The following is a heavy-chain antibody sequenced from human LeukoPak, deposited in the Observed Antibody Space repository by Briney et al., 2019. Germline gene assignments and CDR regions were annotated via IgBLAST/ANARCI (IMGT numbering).Heavy chain of an antibody. Sequence: PGGSLRLSCAASGFTVSSNYMSWVRQAPGKRLEWVSVIYSGGSTYYADSVKGRFTISRDNSKNTLYLQMNSLRAEDTAVYYCARAPRGDHAFDIWGQGTMVTVSS. D-gene: IGHD3-10*01. CDR1: GFTVSSNY. CDR2: IYSGGST. J-gene: IGHJ3*02. CDR3: ARAPRGDHAFDI. V-gene: IGHV3-66*02.